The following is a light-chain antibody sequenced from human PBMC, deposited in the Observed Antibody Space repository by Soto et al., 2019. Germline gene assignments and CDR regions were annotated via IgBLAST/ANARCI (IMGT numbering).Light chain of an antibody. Sequence: DIVSRQSPGTLSLSPGQRATLSCRASQNIRSNYIAWFQQKPGQPPRLLLYGAVNRASGIPARFSGSGSGTEFSLTISSLEPEDFVVYYCLQYHSPPLTFGTGTKVEIK. J-gene: IGKJ1*01. V-gene: IGKV3-20*01. CDR1: QNIRSNY. CDR2: GAV. CDR3: LQYHSPPLT.